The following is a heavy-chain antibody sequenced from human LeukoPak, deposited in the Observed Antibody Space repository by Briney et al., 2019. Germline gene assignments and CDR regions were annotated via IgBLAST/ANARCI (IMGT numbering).Heavy chain of an antibody. CDR2: ISSSGSTI. J-gene: IGHJ4*02. Sequence: PGGSLRLSCAGSGFTFSDYYMSWIRQAPGKGLEWVSYISSSGSTIYYADSVRGRFTISRDNAKNSLYLQMNSLRAEDTAVYYCASLGGMVYAITPDYWGQGTLVTVSS. CDR3: ASLGGMVYAITPDY. D-gene: IGHD2-8*01. V-gene: IGHV3-11*01. CDR1: GFTFSDYY.